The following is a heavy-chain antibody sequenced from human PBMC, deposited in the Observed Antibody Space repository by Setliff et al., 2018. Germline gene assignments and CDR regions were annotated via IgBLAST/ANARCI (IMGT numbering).Heavy chain of an antibody. CDR2: ITDTGRT. CDR1: GGPLSGFS. CDR3: VRTTRSTGFNGQGVAYYMDV. Sequence: SETLSLTCTVYGGPLSGFSWNWIRQSPGGGLEWIGEITDTGRTKYIPSLESRVTRIMETSKNRFSLWLTSVTAADADVYYCVRTTRSTGFNGQGVAYYMDVWDKGTTVTVSS. V-gene: IGHV4-34*01. D-gene: IGHD2-8*02. J-gene: IGHJ6*03.